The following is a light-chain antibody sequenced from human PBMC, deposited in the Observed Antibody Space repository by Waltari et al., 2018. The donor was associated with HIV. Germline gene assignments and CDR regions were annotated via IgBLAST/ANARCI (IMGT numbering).Light chain of an antibody. V-gene: IGLV6-57*01. J-gene: IGLJ3*02. Sequence: NFMLTQPHSVSESPGKTVTISCTRSSGNIASNYVQWYQLRPGTSPTTVIYEDKQRPSGVPDRFSGSIDSSSNSASRTISGLKTEDEADYYCQSYDSSNFWVFGGGTKLTVL. CDR3: QSYDSSNFWV. CDR2: EDK. CDR1: SGNIASNY.